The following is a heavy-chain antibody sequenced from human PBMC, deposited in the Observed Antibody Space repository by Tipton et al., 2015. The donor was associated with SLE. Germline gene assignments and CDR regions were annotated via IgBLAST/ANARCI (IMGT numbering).Heavy chain of an antibody. Sequence: TLSLTCSVYGGSMSSYYWSWIRQPAGKGLEWIGRINTSGTTKYNPSLESRVTMSIDTSNNQFSMKLTSVTAADTAIYYCARTHLPASMGAFDIWGQGTMLTVSS. J-gene: IGHJ3*02. V-gene: IGHV4-4*07. CDR1: GGSMSSYY. D-gene: IGHD2-2*01. CDR2: INTSGTT. CDR3: ARTHLPASMGAFDI.